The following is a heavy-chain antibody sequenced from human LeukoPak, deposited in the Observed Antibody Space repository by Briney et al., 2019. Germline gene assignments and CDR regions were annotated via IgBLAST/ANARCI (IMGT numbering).Heavy chain of an antibody. CDR3: AVGYCSSTSCQPQIDAFDI. J-gene: IGHJ3*02. CDR2: ISSSGSTI. D-gene: IGHD2-2*01. CDR1: GFTFSSYE. Sequence: GGSLRLSCAASGFTFSSYEMNWVRQAPGKGLEWVSYISSSGSTIYYADSVKGRFTISRDNAKNSLYLQMNSLRAEDTAVYYCAVGYCSSTSCQPQIDAFDIWGQGTMVTVSS. V-gene: IGHV3-48*03.